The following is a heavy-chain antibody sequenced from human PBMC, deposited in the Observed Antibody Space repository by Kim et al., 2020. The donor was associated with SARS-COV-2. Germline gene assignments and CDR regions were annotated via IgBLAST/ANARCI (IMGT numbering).Heavy chain of an antibody. J-gene: IGHJ4*02. V-gene: IGHV3-23*01. Sequence: ADAVKSRFTISRDNSKNTLYLQMNSLRAEDTAVYYCAKGMIVVVITSFDYWGQGTLVTVSS. D-gene: IGHD3-22*01. CDR3: AKGMIVVVITSFDY.